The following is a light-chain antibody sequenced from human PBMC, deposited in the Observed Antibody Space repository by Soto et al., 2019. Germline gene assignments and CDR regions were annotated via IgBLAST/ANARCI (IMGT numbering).Light chain of an antibody. CDR1: QSSTTNS. J-gene: IGKJ2*01. CDR3: QQYVTSPYT. Sequence: EIVLTQSPGTLSLSPGEGATLSCRASQSSTTNSLAWYQPKPGQAPSLLIYCASNRATGVPDRVSASGSGTVFTLSFSRLEPEEFAMYSCQQYVTSPYTFGQGTKLAI. CDR2: CAS. V-gene: IGKV3-20*01.